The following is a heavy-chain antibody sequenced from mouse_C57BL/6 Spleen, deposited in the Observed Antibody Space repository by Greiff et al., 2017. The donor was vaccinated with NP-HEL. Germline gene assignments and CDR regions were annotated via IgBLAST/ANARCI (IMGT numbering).Heavy chain of an antibody. CDR2: INPSTGGT. D-gene: IGHD2-1*01. CDR3: ARVPSTSPWFAY. Sequence: EVQLQQSGPELVKPGASVKISCKASGYSFTGYYMNWVKQSPEKSLEWIGEINPSTGGTTYNQKFKAKATLTVDKSSSTAYMQLKSLTSEDSAVYYCARVPSTSPWFAYWGQGTLVTVSA. CDR1: GYSFTGYY. J-gene: IGHJ3*01. V-gene: IGHV1-42*01.